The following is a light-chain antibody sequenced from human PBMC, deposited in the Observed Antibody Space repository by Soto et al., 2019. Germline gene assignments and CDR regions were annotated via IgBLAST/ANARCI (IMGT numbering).Light chain of an antibody. J-gene: IGKJ2*01. CDR2: DAS. Sequence: EIVLTQSPVTLSLSPGERATLFCRASQSIGTYLAWYQQKFGQAPRLLIYDASNRATGIPARFSGGGSGTDFTLTVSSLEPEDFAVYYCQQRYNWPPTFGQGTKLEI. CDR1: QSIGTY. CDR3: QQRYNWPPT. V-gene: IGKV3-11*01.